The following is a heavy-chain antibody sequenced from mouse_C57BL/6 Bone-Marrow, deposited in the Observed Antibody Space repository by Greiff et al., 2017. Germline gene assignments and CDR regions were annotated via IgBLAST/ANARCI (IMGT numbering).Heavy chain of an antibody. V-gene: IGHV14-3*01. Sequence: VQLQQSVAELVRPGASVKLSCTASGFNIKNTYMHWVKQRPEQGLEWIGRIDPANGNTKYAPKFQGKATITADKSSNTAYLQLSSLTSDDTAIYYCARSYYSNYDAMDYWGQGTSVTVSS. D-gene: IGHD2-5*01. J-gene: IGHJ4*01. CDR3: ARSYYSNYDAMDY. CDR1: GFNIKNTY. CDR2: IDPANGNT.